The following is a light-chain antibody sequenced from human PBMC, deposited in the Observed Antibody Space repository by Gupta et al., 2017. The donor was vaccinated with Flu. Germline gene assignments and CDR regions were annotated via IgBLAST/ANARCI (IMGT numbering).Light chain of an antibody. CDR3: CSYAGSVV. Sequence: QPASTQPASVSGSPGQSITISCTGPSSDVGSYDLVSWYQQHPGKAPKLMIYEGSKRPSGVSNRFSGSKSGNAASLTISGLQAEDEADYYCCSYAGSVVFGGGTKLTVL. J-gene: IGLJ2*01. CDR2: EGS. CDR1: SSDVGSYDL. V-gene: IGLV2-23*01.